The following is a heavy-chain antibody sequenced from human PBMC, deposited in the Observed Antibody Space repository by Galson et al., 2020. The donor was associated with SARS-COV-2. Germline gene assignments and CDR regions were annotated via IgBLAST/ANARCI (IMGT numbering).Heavy chain of an antibody. CDR1: RFAFSNYR. CDR3: ASSSRLYYYDCVDV. D-gene: IGHD6-6*01. Sequence: ASVKVSCKASRFAFSNYRIHWVRQALGQGLEWMGWINPKSGATSYPQTFQGRVTLTRDTSTDTAYMELSSLRSDDTAVYYCASSSRLYYYDCVDVWGQGPRSPSL. J-gene: IGHJ6*02. CDR2: INPKSGAT. V-gene: IGHV1-2*02.